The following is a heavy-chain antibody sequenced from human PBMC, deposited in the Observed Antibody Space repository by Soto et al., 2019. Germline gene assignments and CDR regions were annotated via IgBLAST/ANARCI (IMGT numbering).Heavy chain of an antibody. CDR2: IYSGVST. J-gene: IGHJ4*02. CDR3: ARVTLRSGWFFDY. D-gene: IGHD6-19*01. CDR1: GFTVSSNY. Sequence: GSLRLSCAASGFTVSSNYMSWVRQAPGKGLGWVSVIYSGVSTYYADSVKGRFTISRDNSKNTLYLQMNSLRAEDTAVYYCARVTLRSGWFFDYWGQGTLVTVSS. V-gene: IGHV3-53*01.